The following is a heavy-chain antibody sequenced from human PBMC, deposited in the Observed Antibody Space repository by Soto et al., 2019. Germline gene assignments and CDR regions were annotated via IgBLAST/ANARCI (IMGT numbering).Heavy chain of an antibody. CDR2: IYWDDDK. CDR3: AHRPSLIRGISWFDP. J-gene: IGHJ5*02. V-gene: IGHV2-5*02. CDR1: GFSLSTSGVG. D-gene: IGHD3-10*01. Sequence: SGPTLVNPTETLTLTCTFSGFSLSTSGVGVGWIRQPPGKALEWLALIYWDDDKEYSPSLKGRLTITKDTSKNQVVLTMTKMDPMDTATYFCAHRPSLIRGISWFDPWGQGILVTVSS.